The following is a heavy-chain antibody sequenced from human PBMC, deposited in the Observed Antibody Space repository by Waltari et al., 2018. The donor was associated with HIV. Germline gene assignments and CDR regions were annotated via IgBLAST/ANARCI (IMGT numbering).Heavy chain of an antibody. Sequence: RGAGPLKPSGNLSLVCAVYGGSLGGSFWAWIRQPPGGGLEGLGESNNNGGPNYKSSLGGRVACSVDTAKNQCSLEVASVTAADTALNLCVRGSYDYVRGSQPGNAFEVWGQGTPVIVS. D-gene: IGHD3-16*01. CDR1: GGSLGGSF. CDR3: VRGSYDYVRGSQPGNAFEV. J-gene: IGHJ3*01. CDR2: SNNNGGP. V-gene: IGHV4-34*01.